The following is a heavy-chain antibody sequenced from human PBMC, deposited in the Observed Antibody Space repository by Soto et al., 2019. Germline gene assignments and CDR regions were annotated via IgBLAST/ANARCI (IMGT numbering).Heavy chain of an antibody. J-gene: IGHJ4*02. Sequence: GGSLRLSCAASGFTFSSYEMNWVRQAPGKGLEWISYITSSGSTIYYADSVKGRFTISRDNAKISLYLQMNSLRAEDTAVYYCARRYCSRTSCYLPFDYWGQGTLVTVSS. CDR2: ITSSGSTI. CDR1: GFTFSSYE. CDR3: ARRYCSRTSCYLPFDY. D-gene: IGHD2-2*01. V-gene: IGHV3-48*03.